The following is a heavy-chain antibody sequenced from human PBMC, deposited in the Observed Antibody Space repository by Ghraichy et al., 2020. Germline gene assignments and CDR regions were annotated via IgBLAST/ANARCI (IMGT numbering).Heavy chain of an antibody. J-gene: IGHJ4*02. V-gene: IGHV4-31*03. CDR2: INYNGAS. CDR1: GGSFSGGGYY. D-gene: IGHD3-10*01. Sequence: SETLSLTCTVSGGSFSGGGYYWNWIRQHPKRGLEWIGYINYNGASHYNPALKSRATMSVDKSNNFFSLTLTSVTAADTAVYYCARLLAHYGSGTFDNWGQGILVTVSS. CDR3: ARLLAHYGSGTFDN.